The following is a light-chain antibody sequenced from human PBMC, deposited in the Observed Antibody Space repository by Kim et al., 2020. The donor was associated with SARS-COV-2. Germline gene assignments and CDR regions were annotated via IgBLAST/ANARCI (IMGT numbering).Light chain of an antibody. V-gene: IGKV3-20*01. CDR3: QQYGSSPLT. CDR2: GAS. CDR1: QSVRSNY. J-gene: IGKJ4*01. Sequence: EIVLTQSPGTLSLSPGERATLSCRASQSVRSNYLTWYQQKPGQAPRLLFYGASSRATGIPDRFSGTGSGTDFTLIISRLEPEDFAVYYCQQYGSSPLTFGGGTKVDIK.